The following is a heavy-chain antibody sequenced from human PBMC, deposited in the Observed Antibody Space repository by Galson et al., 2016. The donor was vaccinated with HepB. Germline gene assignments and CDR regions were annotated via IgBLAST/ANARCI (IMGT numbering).Heavy chain of an antibody. CDR1: GFTFNRYT. D-gene: IGHD6-13*01. Sequence: SLRLSCAASGFTFNRYTMNWVRQAPGKGLEWVAYISSSSSYIYYADSVKGRFTISRDNAKKSLYLQMNSLRAEDTAVYYCARAPIEVDGMRHYYYGMDVWGQGTTVTV. J-gene: IGHJ6*02. CDR2: ISSSSSYI. CDR3: ARAPIEVDGMRHYYYGMDV. V-gene: IGHV3-21*01.